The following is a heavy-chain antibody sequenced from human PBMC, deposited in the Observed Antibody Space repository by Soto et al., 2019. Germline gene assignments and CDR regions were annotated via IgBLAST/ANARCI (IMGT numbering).Heavy chain of an antibody. D-gene: IGHD3-10*01. CDR3: AKVPTLWFAGSSGMDV. V-gene: IGHV3-23*01. CDR2: ISGSGGST. Sequence: SLRLSCAASGFTFSSYAMSWVRQAPGKGLEWVSAISGSGGSTYYADSVKGRFTISRDNSKNTLYLQMNSLRAEDTAVYYCAKVPTLWFAGSSGMDVWGQGTTVTVSS. CDR1: GFTFSSYA. J-gene: IGHJ6*02.